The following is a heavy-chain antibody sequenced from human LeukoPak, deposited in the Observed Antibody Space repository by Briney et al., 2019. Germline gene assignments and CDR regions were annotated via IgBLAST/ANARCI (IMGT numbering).Heavy chain of an antibody. J-gene: IGHJ4*02. CDR3: ASSSSGWLDY. Sequence: QASETLSLTCTVSGGSISSYYWSWIRQPPGKGLEWIGYVYYSGNTNYNPSLKSRVTISIDTSKNQFSLKLSFVTAADTAVYYCASSSSGWLDYWGQGTLVTVSS. V-gene: IGHV4-59*01. D-gene: IGHD6-19*01. CDR1: GGSISSYY. CDR2: VYYSGNT.